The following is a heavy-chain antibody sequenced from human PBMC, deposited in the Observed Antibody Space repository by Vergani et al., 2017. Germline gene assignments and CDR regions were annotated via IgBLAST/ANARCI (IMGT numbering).Heavy chain of an antibody. D-gene: IGHD2-15*01. CDR1: GYTFTSYY. V-gene: IGHV1-46*01. CDR3: ARAGSDCSGGSCYWGDDAFDI. Sequence: QVQLVQSGAEVKKPGASVKVSCKASGYTFTSYYMHWVRQAPGQGLEWMGIINPSGGSTSYAQKFQGRVTMTRDTSTSTVYMELSSLRSDDTAVYYCARAGSDCSGGSCYWGDDAFDIWGQGTMVTVSS. CDR2: INPSGGST. J-gene: IGHJ3*02.